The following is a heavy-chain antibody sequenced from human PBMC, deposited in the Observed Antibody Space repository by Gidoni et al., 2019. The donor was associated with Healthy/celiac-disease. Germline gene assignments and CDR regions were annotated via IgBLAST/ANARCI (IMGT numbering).Heavy chain of an antibody. CDR2: ITPIFGTA. J-gene: IGHJ4*02. CDR1: GGTFSSYA. CDR3: ARDSPHGGTGTTRLGDY. D-gene: IGHD1-7*01. Sequence: QVQLVQSGAEVKKPGSSVKVSCKASGGTFSSYAISWVRQAPVQGLEWMGGITPIFGTATYAQKFQGRVTITADESTSTAYMELSSLRSEDTAVYYCARDSPHGGTGTTRLGDYWGQGTLVTVSS. V-gene: IGHV1-69*01.